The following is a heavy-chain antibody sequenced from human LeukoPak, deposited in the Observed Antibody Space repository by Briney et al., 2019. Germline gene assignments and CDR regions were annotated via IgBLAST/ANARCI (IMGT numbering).Heavy chain of an antibody. D-gene: IGHD4-17*01. J-gene: IGHJ4*02. CDR2: IYSGGST. V-gene: IGHV3-66*01. CDR3: ASVNDDGDYY. CDR1: GFTVSSNY. Sequence: PGGSLRLSCAASGFTVSSNYMSWVRQAPGKGLEWVSVIYSGGSTYYADSVKGRFTISRDNSKNTLYLQMNSLGAEDMAVYYCASVNDDGDYYWGQGTLVTVSS.